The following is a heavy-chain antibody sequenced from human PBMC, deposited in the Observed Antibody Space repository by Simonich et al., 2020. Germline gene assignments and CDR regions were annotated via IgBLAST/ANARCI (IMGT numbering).Heavy chain of an antibody. J-gene: IGHJ3*02. CDR3: AREDLTGDAFDI. CDR1: GFTFSSYA. V-gene: IGHV3-30*07. D-gene: IGHD7-27*01. CDR2: ISYDGSNK. Sequence: QVQLVESGGGVVQPGRSLRLSCAASGFTFSSYAMHWVRQAPGKWLKWVAVISYDGSNKYYADSVKGRFTISRDNSKNTLYLQMNSLRAEDTAAYYCAREDLTGDAFDIWGQGTMVTVSS.